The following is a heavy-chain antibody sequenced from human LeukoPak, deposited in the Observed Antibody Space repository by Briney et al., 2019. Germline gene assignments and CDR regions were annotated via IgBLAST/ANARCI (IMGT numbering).Heavy chain of an antibody. V-gene: IGHV4-39*01. J-gene: IGHJ5*02. CDR2: IYYSGST. CDR1: GGSISSSSYY. D-gene: IGHD3-10*01. Sequence: SETLSLTCTVSGGSISSSSYYWGWIRQPPGKGLEWIGSIYYSGSTYYNPSLKSRVTISVDTSKNQFSLKLSSVTAADTAEYYCAGFGELFLGNWFDPWGQGTLVTVSS. CDR3: AGFGELFLGNWFDP.